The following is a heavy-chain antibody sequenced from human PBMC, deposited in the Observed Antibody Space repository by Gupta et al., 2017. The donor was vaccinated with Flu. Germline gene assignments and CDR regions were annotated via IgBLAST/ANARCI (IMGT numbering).Heavy chain of an antibody. V-gene: IGHV3-7*01. J-gene: IGHJ4*02. Sequence: EVQLVESGGGLVQPGGSLRISCAASGFSFSTSWMPWVRQAPGKGLEWVAFMKYDGSATSYVNSVKGRFTISRDNAKNTLYLQMNSLGAEDTALYYCARDPSFGAMDYWGQGTLVTVSS. CDR1: GFSFSTSW. CDR3: ARDPSFGAMDY. CDR2: MKYDGSAT. D-gene: IGHD3-3*01.